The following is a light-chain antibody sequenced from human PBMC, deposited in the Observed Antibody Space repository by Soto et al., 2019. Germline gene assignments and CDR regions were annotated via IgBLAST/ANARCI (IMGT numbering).Light chain of an antibody. Sequence: DIQMTQSPSTLSASVGDRVTITCRASQGVNTWLAWYQQKPGKAPKVLIYDASFLQSGVPSRFSGSGSGTDFTLTISSLQPEDVATYYCQQSYSKPWTFGQGTKVDIK. CDR3: QQSYSKPWT. CDR1: QGVNTW. V-gene: IGKV1-5*01. J-gene: IGKJ1*01. CDR2: DAS.